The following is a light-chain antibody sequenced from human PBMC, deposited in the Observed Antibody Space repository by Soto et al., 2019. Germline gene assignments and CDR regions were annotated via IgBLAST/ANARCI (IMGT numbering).Light chain of an antibody. J-gene: IGKJ3*01. CDR3: RQPYKFHHT. CDR1: QHISRW. V-gene: IGKV1-12*01. CDR2: AAS. Sequence: DIQMTQSPSSVSASVGDTVTITCRASQHISRWLAWYQQKPGEAPKLLITAASSLQSGVPSRFSGSGSGTLFPRTIVRPQPEDSAIYYCRQPYKFHHTFDPGNKVDIK.